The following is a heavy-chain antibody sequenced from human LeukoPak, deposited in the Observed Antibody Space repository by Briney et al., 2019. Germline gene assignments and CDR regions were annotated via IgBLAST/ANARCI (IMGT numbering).Heavy chain of an antibody. CDR2: IYSGGTT. V-gene: IGHV3-53*01. D-gene: IGHD3-10*01. Sequence: GGSLRLSCAVSGFTVSSNYMTWVRQAPGKGLEWVSVIYSGGTTYYTDSVKGRFTISRDNSKNTLYLQMNSLRAEDTAVYYCASGLLWFGELYLGYYFDYWGQGTLVTVSS. CDR1: GFTVSSNY. J-gene: IGHJ4*02. CDR3: ASGLLWFGELYLGYYFDY.